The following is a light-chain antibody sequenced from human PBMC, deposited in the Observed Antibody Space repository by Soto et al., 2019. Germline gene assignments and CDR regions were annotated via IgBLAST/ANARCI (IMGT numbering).Light chain of an antibody. Sequence: IVVTQSPLSLSVTHGQPASISCKSSQSLLHSDGRTYLDWYVQRTGQPPQLLLYEVSNRFSGVPDRFSGRGSGTDFTLKISRVEAEDVGVYYCMQNVQLRTFGQGTKVEIE. J-gene: IGKJ1*01. CDR3: MQNVQLRT. V-gene: IGKV2D-29*01. CDR1: QSLLHSDGRTY. CDR2: EVS.